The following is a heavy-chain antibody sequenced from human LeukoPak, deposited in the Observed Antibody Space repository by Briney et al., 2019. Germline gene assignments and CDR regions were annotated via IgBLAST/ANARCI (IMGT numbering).Heavy chain of an antibody. CDR2: LNSDGRST. D-gene: IGHD6-13*01. CDR1: GFTFSSYW. Sequence: GSLRLSCAASGFTFSSYWMHWVRQAPGKGLVWVSRLNSDGRSTHYADSVKGRFTISRDNAKNTLYPQMNSVRDEDTAIYYCARQDVGTSWYDTYDVWGQGTMVTVSA. CDR3: ARQDVGTSWYDTYDV. V-gene: IGHV3-74*01. J-gene: IGHJ3*01.